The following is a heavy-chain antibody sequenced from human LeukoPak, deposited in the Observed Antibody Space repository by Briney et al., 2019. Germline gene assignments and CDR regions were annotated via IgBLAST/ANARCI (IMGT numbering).Heavy chain of an antibody. V-gene: IGHV4-30-2*01. J-gene: IGHJ4*02. CDR3: ARFNGHYYDSSGYYYARYYFDY. Sequence: KSSQTLSLTCAVSGDSISSGGYSWTWIRQPPGKGLEWIGFIYHSGSTYYNPSLKSRITISVDTSKNQFSLKLSSVTAADTAVYYCARFNGHYYDSSGYYYARYYFDYWGQGTLVTVSS. CDR2: IYHSGST. D-gene: IGHD3-22*01. CDR1: GDSISSGGYS.